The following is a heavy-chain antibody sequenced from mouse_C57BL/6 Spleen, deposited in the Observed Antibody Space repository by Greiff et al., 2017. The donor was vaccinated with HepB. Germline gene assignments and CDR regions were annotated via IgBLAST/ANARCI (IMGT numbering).Heavy chain of an antibody. CDR3: ARGSYGSSYDY. CDR2: IHPNSGST. Sequence: QVQLQQSGAELVKPGASVKLSCKASGYTFTSYWMHWVKQRPGQGLEWIGMIHPNSGSTNYNEKFKSKATLTVDKSSSTAYMQLSSLTSEDSAVYYCARGSYGSSYDYWGKGTTLTVSS. V-gene: IGHV1-64*01. D-gene: IGHD1-1*01. CDR1: GYTFTSYW. J-gene: IGHJ2*01.